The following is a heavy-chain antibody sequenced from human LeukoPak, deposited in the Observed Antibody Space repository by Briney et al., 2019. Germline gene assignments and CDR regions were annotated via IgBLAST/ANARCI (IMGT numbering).Heavy chain of an antibody. J-gene: IGHJ4*02. D-gene: IGHD4-17*01. CDR3: ARENDYGEYRIDY. V-gene: IGHV4-59*01. Sequence: PSETLSLTCTVSGGSISSYYWSWIRQPPGKGLEWIGYIYYSGSTNYNPSLKSRVTISVDTSKNQFSLKLSSVTAADTAVYYCARENDYGEYRIDYWGQGTLVTVSS. CDR1: GGSISSYY. CDR2: IYYSGST.